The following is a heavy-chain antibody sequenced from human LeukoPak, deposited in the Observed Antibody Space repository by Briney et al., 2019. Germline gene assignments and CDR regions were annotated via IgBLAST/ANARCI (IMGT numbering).Heavy chain of an antibody. CDR3: ARATVPAAKIGYYYYGMDV. Sequence: EASVKISWKASGYTFTSYGISWVRQAPGQGLEWMGWISAYNGNTNYAQKLQGRVTMTTDTSTSTAYMELRSLRSDDTAVYYCARATVPAAKIGYYYYGMDVWGQGTTVTVSS. CDR1: GYTFTSYG. J-gene: IGHJ6*02. V-gene: IGHV1-18*01. CDR2: ISAYNGNT. D-gene: IGHD2-2*01.